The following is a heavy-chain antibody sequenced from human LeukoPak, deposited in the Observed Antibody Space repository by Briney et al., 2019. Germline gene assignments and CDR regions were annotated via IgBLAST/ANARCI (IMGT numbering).Heavy chain of an antibody. D-gene: IGHD2-2*01. Sequence: PSQTLSLTCTVSGGSISSGGYYWSWIRQPPGKGLEWIGYIYHSGSTYYNPFLKSRVTISVDRSKNQFSLKLSSVTAADTAVYYCARDHGTSCQAESGRFDYWGQGTLVTVSS. CDR2: IYHSGST. CDR1: GGSISSGGYY. CDR3: ARDHGTSCQAESGRFDY. J-gene: IGHJ4*02. V-gene: IGHV4-30-2*01.